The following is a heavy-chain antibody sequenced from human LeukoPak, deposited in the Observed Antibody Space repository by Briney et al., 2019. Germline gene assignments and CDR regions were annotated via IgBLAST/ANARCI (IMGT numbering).Heavy chain of an antibody. CDR1: GYTFTSYD. J-gene: IGHJ3*02. V-gene: IGHV1-8*01. Sequence: ASVTVSCTASGYTFTSYDINWVRQATGQGLEWMGWMNPNSGNTGYAQKFQGRVTMTRNTSISTAYMELSSLRSEDTAVYYCARKGRGSGTPDAFDIWGQGTMVTVSS. CDR3: ARKGRGSGTPDAFDI. D-gene: IGHD1-26*01. CDR2: MNPNSGNT.